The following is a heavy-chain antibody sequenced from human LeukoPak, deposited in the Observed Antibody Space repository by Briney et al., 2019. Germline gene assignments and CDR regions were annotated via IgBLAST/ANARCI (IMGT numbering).Heavy chain of an antibody. V-gene: IGHV3-23*01. CDR2: ISGSGGST. D-gene: IGHD3/OR15-3a*01. Sequence: GGSLRLSCAASGFTFSSYAMSWVRQAPGKGLEWVSAISGSGGSTYYADSVKGRFTISRDNSKNTLYLQMNSLRAEDTAIYYCAKGDDGQRLLDWLPEDWGQGILVTVSS. J-gene: IGHJ4*02. CDR3: AKGDDGQRLLDWLPED. CDR1: GFTFSSYA.